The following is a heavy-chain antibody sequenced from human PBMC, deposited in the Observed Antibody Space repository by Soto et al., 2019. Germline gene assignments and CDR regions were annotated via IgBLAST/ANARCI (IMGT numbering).Heavy chain of an antibody. CDR2: IYYSGST. D-gene: IGHD2-15*01. CDR1: GGSISSYY. J-gene: IGHJ4*02. Sequence: SEALSLTCTVSGGSISSYYWSWIRQPPGKGLEWIGYIYYSGSTNYNPSLKSRVTISVDTSKNQFSLKLSSVTAADTAVYYCARDGGYCSGGSCHSFDYWGQGTLVTVS. V-gene: IGHV4-59*01. CDR3: ARDGGYCSGGSCHSFDY.